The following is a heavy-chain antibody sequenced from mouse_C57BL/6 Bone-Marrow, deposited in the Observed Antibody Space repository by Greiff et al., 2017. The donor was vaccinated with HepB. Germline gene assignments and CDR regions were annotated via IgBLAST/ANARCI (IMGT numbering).Heavy chain of an antibody. D-gene: IGHD1-1*01. J-gene: IGHJ3*01. CDR1: GFTFSSYG. CDR2: ISSGGSYT. Sequence: EVQRVESGGDLVKPGGSLKLSCAASGFTFSSYGMSWVRQTPDKRLEWVATISSGGSYTYYPDSVKGRFTISRDNAKNTLYLQMSSLKSEDTAMYYCARRGYYGSSYRAFAYWGQGTLVTVSA. V-gene: IGHV5-6*01. CDR3: ARRGYYGSSYRAFAY.